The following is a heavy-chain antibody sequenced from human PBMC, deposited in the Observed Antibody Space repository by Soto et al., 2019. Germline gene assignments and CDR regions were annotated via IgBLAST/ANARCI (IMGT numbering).Heavy chain of an antibody. CDR2: INANSGDT. Sequence: QVQVVQSGAEVKKPGASVKVSCKASGYPFAGHYVHWVRQAPGQGLEWMGWINANSGDTDYAQKFQGRVTMTRDTSINTAYMELSRLRSDDTAMYYCATGGAAGVFFDYWGQGALVTVSS. V-gene: IGHV1-2*02. D-gene: IGHD1-1*01. CDR1: GYPFAGHY. CDR3: ATGGAAGVFFDY. J-gene: IGHJ4*02.